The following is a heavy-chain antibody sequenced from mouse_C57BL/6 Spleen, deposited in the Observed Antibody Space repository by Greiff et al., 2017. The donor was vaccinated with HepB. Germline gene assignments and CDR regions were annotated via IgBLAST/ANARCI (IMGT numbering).Heavy chain of an antibody. CDR1: GYAFSSSW. D-gene: IGHD1-1*01. CDR3: ARVLITTVVATNAMDY. Sequence: QVQLKESGPELVKPGASVKISCKASGYAFSSSWMNWVKQRPGKGLEWIGRIYPGDGDTNYNGKFKGKATLTADKSSSTAYMPLSSLTSEGSAVYFCARVLITTVVATNAMDYWGQGTSVTVSS. V-gene: IGHV1-82*01. CDR2: IYPGDGDT. J-gene: IGHJ4*01.